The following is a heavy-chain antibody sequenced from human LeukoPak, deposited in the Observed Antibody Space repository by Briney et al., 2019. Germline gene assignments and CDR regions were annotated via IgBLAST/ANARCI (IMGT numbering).Heavy chain of an antibody. CDR2: ISAYNGNT. CDR1: GYTFTSYG. Sequence: ASVKVSCKASGYTFTSYGISWVRQAAGQGLEWMGWISAYNGNTNYAQKLQCSVTMTTDTSTSTAYMELRSLRSDDTAVYYCARSSVSHHYYMDVWGKGTTVTVSS. D-gene: IGHD5/OR15-5a*01. J-gene: IGHJ6*03. CDR3: ARSSVSHHYYMDV. V-gene: IGHV1-18*01.